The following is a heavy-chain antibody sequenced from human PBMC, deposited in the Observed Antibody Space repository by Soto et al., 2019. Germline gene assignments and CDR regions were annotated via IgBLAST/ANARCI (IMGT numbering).Heavy chain of an antibody. D-gene: IGHD3-10*01. V-gene: IGHV4-39*01. Sequence: SETLSLTCTVSGGSISSSSYYWGWIRQPPGKGLEWIGSIYYSGSTYYNPSLKSRVTLSVDTSKNQFSLKLSSVTAADTAVYYCASSSITMVRGVMFIWFDPWGQGTLVTVSS. J-gene: IGHJ5*02. CDR3: ASSSITMVRGVMFIWFDP. CDR2: IYYSGST. CDR1: GGSISSSSYY.